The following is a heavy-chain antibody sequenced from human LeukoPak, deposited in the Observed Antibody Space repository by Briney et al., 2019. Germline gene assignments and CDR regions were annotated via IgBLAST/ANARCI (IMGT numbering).Heavy chain of an antibody. CDR3: ARDLSGYYDSSAYYHASDY. Sequence: ASVKVSCKASGYTFTDYYMHWVRQAPGQGPEWMGRINPNSGGTNYAQKFQGRVTMTRDTSISTAYMDLSRLRSDDTAVYYCARDLSGYYDSSAYYHASDYWGQGTLVTVSS. V-gene: IGHV1-2*06. D-gene: IGHD3-22*01. CDR1: GYTFTDYY. J-gene: IGHJ4*02. CDR2: INPNSGGT.